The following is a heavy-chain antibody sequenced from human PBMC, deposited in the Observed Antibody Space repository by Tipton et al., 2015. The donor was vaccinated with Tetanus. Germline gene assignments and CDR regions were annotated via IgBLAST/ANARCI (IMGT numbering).Heavy chain of an antibody. D-gene: IGHD4-17*01. CDR2: IYHSGST. J-gene: IGHJ4*02. V-gene: IGHV4-61*08. Sequence: TLSLTCTVSGDSLRTGDRNWSWIRQPPGKQLEWVGYIYHSGSTNYNPSLKSRVSISFGTSKNQFSLNLESVTAADTAFYYCARTKVTIGWGFFDSWGQGTLVTVSS. CDR1: GDSLRTGDRN. CDR3: ARTKVTIGWGFFDS.